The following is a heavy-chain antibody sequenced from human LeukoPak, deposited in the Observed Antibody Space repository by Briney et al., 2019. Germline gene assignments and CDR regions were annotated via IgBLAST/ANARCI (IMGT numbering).Heavy chain of an antibody. V-gene: IGHV4-61*01. CDR3: ARDPDCGGDCYSDY. D-gene: IGHD2-21*01. CDR1: GGSMSSSSYY. CDR2: IHYSGST. J-gene: IGHJ4*02. Sequence: SETLSLTCTVSGGSMSSSSYYWGWIRQPPGKGLEWIGYIHYSGSTNYNPSLKSRVTISVDTSKNQFSLKLKSVTAADTAVYCCARDPDCGGDCYSDYWGQGTLVTVSS.